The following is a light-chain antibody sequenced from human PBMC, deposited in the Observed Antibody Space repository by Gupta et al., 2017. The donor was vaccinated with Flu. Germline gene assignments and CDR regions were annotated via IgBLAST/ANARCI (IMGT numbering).Light chain of an antibody. CDR2: AAS. J-gene: IGKJ4*01. V-gene: IGKV1-39*01. CDR3: QQSDSTPLT. CDR1: QNISSY. Sequence: PSSLSASVGDRVTITCRASQNISSYVNWYQQKPGKAPKLLIYAASSLQSGVPSRFSGSGSGTDFTLTVSRLQPEDFATYYCQQSDSTPLTFGGGTKVDIK.